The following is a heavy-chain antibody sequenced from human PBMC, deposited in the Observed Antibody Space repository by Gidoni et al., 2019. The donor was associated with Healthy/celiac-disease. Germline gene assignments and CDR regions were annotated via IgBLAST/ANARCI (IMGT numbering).Heavy chain of an antibody. Sequence: QLQLQESGPGLVKPSETLSLTCTVSGGSISSSSYYWGWIRQPPGKGLEWIGSIYYSGSTYYNPSLKRRVTISVDTSKNQFSLKLSSVTAADTAVYYCARVLSGIGSIFGVGTDEEYYYYMDVWGKGTTVTVSS. V-gene: IGHV4-39*01. D-gene: IGHD3-3*02. J-gene: IGHJ6*03. CDR1: GGSISSSSYY. CDR2: IYYSGST. CDR3: ARVLSGIGSIFGVGTDEEYYYYMDV.